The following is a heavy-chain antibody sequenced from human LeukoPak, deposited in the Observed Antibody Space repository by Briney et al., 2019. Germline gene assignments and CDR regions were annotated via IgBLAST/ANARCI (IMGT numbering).Heavy chain of an antibody. J-gene: IGHJ4*02. CDR3: ARELPYSSGWFSY. Sequence: ASVKVSCKASGYTFTGYYMHWVRPAPGQGLEWMGWINPNSGGTNYAQKFQGRVTMTRDTSISTAYMELSRLRSDDTAMYYCARELPYSSGWFSYWGQGTLVTVSS. D-gene: IGHD6-19*01. CDR2: INPNSGGT. CDR1: GYTFTGYY. V-gene: IGHV1-2*02.